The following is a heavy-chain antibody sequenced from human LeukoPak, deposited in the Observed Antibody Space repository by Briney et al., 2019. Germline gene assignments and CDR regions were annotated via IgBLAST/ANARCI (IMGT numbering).Heavy chain of an antibody. Sequence: PSETLSLTCTVSGGSISSSSYYWGWIRQPPGKGLEWIGSIYYSGSTYYNPSLKSRVTISVDTSKNQFSLKLSSVTAADTAVYYCARHEPYRGYDFWSGEYFQHWGQGTLVTVSS. V-gene: IGHV4-39*01. D-gene: IGHD3-3*01. J-gene: IGHJ1*01. CDR1: GGSISSSSYY. CDR3: ARHEPYRGYDFWSGEYFQH. CDR2: IYYSGST.